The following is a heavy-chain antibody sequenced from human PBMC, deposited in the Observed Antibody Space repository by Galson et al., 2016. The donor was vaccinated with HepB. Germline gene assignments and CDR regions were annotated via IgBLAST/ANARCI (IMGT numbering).Heavy chain of an antibody. Sequence: SVKVSCKASGYRFNSYGISWVRQAPGQGLEWMGWINPYNDNTNYAQKFQGRVTMTADTPTDTAYMELRSLRSDDTAVYYCARDPFLVGESIDWGQGTLVAVSS. CDR2: INPYNDNT. CDR1: GYRFNSYG. J-gene: IGHJ4*02. V-gene: IGHV1-18*01. CDR3: ARDPFLVGESID. D-gene: IGHD1-26*01.